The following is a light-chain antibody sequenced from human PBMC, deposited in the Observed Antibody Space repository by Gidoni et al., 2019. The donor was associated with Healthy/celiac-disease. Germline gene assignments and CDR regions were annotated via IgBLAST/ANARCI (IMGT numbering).Light chain of an antibody. J-gene: IGKJ3*01. CDR2: DAS. CDR3: QQRSNWPR. CDR1: QSVSSY. V-gene: IGKV3-11*01. Sequence: EIVLTQSPATLSLSPGERATLSCRASQSVSSYLAWYQQKPGQAPRLLIYDASNRATGIPARFSGSGSGTDFTLTISSLEPEDFAVYYCQQRSNWPRFXPXTKVDIK.